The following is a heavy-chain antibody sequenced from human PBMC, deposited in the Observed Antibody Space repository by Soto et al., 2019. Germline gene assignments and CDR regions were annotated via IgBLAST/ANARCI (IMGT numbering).Heavy chain of an antibody. Sequence: SVKASCKASGYTFTSYGITLLRQAPGQRLEWMGWINAGNGNTKYSQKLQGRVTITRDKSARTAYMELSRLRSEDRAVYYCARSPGYSYGDYWGQGTLVTVSS. J-gene: IGHJ4*02. CDR1: GYTFTSYG. D-gene: IGHD5-18*01. CDR2: INAGNGNT. CDR3: ARSPGYSYGDY. V-gene: IGHV1-3*01.